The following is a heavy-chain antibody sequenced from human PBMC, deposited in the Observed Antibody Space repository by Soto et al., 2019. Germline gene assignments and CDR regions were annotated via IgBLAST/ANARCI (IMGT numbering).Heavy chain of an antibody. D-gene: IGHD6-19*01. Sequence: QVQLVESGGGVVQPGGSLRLSCAASGFTFSGYGMHWVRQAPGKGLEWVAVISNDGRNKYYGDSVRGRFTISRDNSQNTLDLQMNSLRHEDTAVYHCGKDRVSEHNSGWPPGHWGQGTLVTVSS. V-gene: IGHV3-30*18. CDR2: ISNDGRNK. CDR1: GFTFSGYG. J-gene: IGHJ4*02. CDR3: GKDRVSEHNSGWPPGH.